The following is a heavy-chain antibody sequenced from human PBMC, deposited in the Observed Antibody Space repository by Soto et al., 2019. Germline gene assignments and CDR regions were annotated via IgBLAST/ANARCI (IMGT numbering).Heavy chain of an antibody. V-gene: IGHV3-23*01. CDR1: GFTFSSYA. D-gene: IGHD5-18*01. J-gene: IGHJ6*02. CDR2: ISTSGDSA. Sequence: EVQLLESGGGLVQPGGSLRLSCAASGFTFSSYAMSWVRQAPGKGLEWVSAISTSGDSAYYADSVKGRFTISRDNXKXTXYXXLNSLRADDTAVYYGAKDGGYSYGYSPRYYYGMDVWGQGTTVTVSS. CDR3: AKDGGYSYGYSPRYYYGMDV.